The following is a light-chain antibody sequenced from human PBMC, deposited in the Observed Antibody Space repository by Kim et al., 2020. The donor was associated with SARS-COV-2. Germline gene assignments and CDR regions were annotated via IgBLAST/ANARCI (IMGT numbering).Light chain of an antibody. V-gene: IGLV1-44*01. CDR3: GAWDDNLNGWV. J-gene: IGLJ3*02. Sequence: ELTQPPSASGTPGQRVTISCSGSGSNIGSYTVNWYQQLPGTAPKLLIYTNNQRPSGVPDRFSGSKTGTSASLAISGLQSEDEADYHCGAWDDNLNGWVFGGGTQLTVL. CDR2: TNN. CDR1: GSNIGSYT.